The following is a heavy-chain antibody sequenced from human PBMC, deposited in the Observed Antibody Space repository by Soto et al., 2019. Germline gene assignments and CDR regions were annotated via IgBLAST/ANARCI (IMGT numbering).Heavy chain of an antibody. CDR2: IKEDGSEK. Sequence: EGQLVESGGGLVQPGGSLRLSCAASGFPFTTLWMSWVRQSPGKGLERVASIKEDGSEKNYVDSVKGRFTISRDNAKNSLFLRMNSLRDEDTAVYYCARGGWYSGIWGRGTLVIVS. V-gene: IGHV3-7*01. CDR1: GFPFTTLW. J-gene: IGHJ2*01. CDR3: ARGGWYSGI.